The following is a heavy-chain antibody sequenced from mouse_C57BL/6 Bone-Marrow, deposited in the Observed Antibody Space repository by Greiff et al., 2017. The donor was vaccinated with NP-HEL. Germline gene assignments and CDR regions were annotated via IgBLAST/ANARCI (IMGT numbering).Heavy chain of an antibody. CDR3: TTSCDYRSTDWYFDV. D-gene: IGHD2-4*01. Sequence: EVQVVESGAELVRPGASVKLSCTASGFNIKDDYMHWVKQRPEQGLEWIGWIDPENGDTEYASKFQGKATITADTSSNTAYLQLSSLTSEDTAVYYCTTSCDYRSTDWYFDVWGTGTTVTVSS. CDR1: GFNIKDDY. J-gene: IGHJ1*03. V-gene: IGHV14-4*01. CDR2: IDPENGDT.